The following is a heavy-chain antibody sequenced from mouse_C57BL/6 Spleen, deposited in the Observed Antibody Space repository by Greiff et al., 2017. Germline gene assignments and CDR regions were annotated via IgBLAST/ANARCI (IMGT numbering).Heavy chain of an antibody. J-gene: IGHJ4*01. D-gene: IGHD1-1*01. Sequence: EVQLQESGPGLVKPSQSLSLTCSVTGYSITSGYYWNWLRQFPGNKLEWMGYISYDGSNNYNPSLKNRISITRDTSKNQFFLKLNSVTTEDTATYYCASWTTRAMDYWGQGTSVTVSS. CDR2: ISYDGSN. CDR3: ASWTTRAMDY. V-gene: IGHV3-6*01. CDR1: GYSITSGYY.